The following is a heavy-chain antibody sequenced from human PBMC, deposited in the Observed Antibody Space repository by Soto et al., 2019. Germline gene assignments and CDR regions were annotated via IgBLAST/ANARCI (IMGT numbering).Heavy chain of an antibody. CDR3: ARGWYYFDV. D-gene: IGHD2-15*01. V-gene: IGHV4-38-2*01. J-gene: IGHJ4*02. CDR2: IYYGGTT. CDR1: VEPMTGGYY. Sequence: SETLSLTCDVSVEPMTGGYYWGWIRQSPGKGLEWIGSIYYGGTTYYNPSLRSRLAISIDTSKNQFPLRLSSVTAADTALYYCARGWYYFDVWGQGSLVTVSS.